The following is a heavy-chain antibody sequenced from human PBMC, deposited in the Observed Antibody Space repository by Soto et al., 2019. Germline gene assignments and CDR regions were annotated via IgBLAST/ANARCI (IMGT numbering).Heavy chain of an antibody. V-gene: IGHV3-9*01. J-gene: IGHJ4*02. CDR1: GFTFDDYA. CDR3: AKDQGSSWYEIDY. D-gene: IGHD6-13*01. Sequence: PGGSLRLSCAASGFTFDDYAMHWVRQAPGKGLEWVSGISWNSGSIGYADSVKGRFTISRDNSKNTLYLQMNSLRAEDTAVYYCAKDQGSSWYEIDYWGQGTLVTVSS. CDR2: ISWNSGSI.